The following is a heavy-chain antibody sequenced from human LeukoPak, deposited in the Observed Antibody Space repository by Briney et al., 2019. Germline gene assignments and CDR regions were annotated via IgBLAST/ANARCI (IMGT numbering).Heavy chain of an antibody. V-gene: IGHV1-2*02. J-gene: IGHJ6*03. CDR3: ARTHILLRYFDWLPPEDYYMDV. Sequence: GASVKVSCKASGCTFTGYYMHWVRQAPGQGLEWMGWINPNSGGTNYAQKFQGRVTMTRDTSISTAYMELSRLRSDDTAVYYCARTHILLRYFDWLPPEDYYMDVWGKGTTVTVSS. D-gene: IGHD3-9*01. CDR2: INPNSGGT. CDR1: GCTFTGYY.